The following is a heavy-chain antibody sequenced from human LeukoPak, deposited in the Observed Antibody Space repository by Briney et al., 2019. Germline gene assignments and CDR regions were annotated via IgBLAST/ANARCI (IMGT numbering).Heavy chain of an antibody. J-gene: IGHJ4*02. D-gene: IGHD1-26*01. CDR2: ISSSSSYI. CDR3: ARKPLVGATHSIDY. CDR1: GFTFSSYA. V-gene: IGHV3-21*01. Sequence: PGGSLRLSCAASGFTFSSYAMSWVRQAPGKGLEWVSSISSSSSYIYYADSVKGRFTISRDNAKNSLYLQMNSLRAEDTAVYYCARKPLVGATHSIDYWGQGTLVTVSS.